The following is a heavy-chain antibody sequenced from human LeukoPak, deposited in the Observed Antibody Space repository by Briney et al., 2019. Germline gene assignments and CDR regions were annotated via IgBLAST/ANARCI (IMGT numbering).Heavy chain of an antibody. V-gene: IGHV6-1*01. Sequence: SQTLSVTCDISGESVSSENGAWNWIRQSPSRGLEWLGRTYYRSKWYTDYAVSMNGRITISPDTSKNQFSLQLNSVTPDDTAVYYCARDVGTSGWHTFDYWGQGTLVTVSS. CDR3: ARDVGTSGWHTFDY. CDR2: TYYRSKWYT. D-gene: IGHD6-19*01. J-gene: IGHJ4*02. CDR1: GESVSSENGA.